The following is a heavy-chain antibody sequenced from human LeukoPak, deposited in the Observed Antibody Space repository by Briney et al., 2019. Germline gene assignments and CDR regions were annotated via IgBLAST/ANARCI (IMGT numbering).Heavy chain of an antibody. CDR2: MSYSGST. CDR1: GGSITNYY. D-gene: IGHD1-26*01. V-gene: IGHV4-59*01. J-gene: IGHJ3*02. Sequence: SETLSLTCTVSGGSITNYYWSWIRQPPGKGLEWIGYMSYSGSTNYNPSLNSPVSISVDTSKNQFSLKLSSVTAADTAVYYCAREGWEWELPMIGRGAFDIWGQGTMVTVSS. CDR3: AREGWEWELPMIGRGAFDI.